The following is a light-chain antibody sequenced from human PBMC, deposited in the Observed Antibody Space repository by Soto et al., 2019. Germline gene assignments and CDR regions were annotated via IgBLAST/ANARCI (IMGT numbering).Light chain of an antibody. Sequence: DIVMTQSPATLSVSPGERATLSCWASQTISSSLAWYQQKPGQAPRLLIYGASTRAAGVPVRFSGSGSGTEFTLTINRLEAKDFAVYYCQQYNRWPRNFGGGTKVDSK. J-gene: IGKJ4*01. CDR2: GAS. V-gene: IGKV3-15*01. CDR1: QTISSS. CDR3: QQYNRWPRN.